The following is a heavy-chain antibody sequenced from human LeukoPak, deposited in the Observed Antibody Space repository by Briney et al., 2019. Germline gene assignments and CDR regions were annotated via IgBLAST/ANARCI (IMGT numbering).Heavy chain of an antibody. CDR3: ARDTHGYSH. V-gene: IGHV1-69*01. CDR1: GGTFSSYA. J-gene: IGHJ4*02. Sequence: SVKVSCKASGGTFSSYAISWVRQAPGRGLEWMGGIIPIFGTANYPQKFQGRVTITADESTSTAYMELSRLRSEDTAVYYCARDTHGYSHWGQGTLVTVSS. CDR2: IIPIFGTA. D-gene: IGHD5-24*01.